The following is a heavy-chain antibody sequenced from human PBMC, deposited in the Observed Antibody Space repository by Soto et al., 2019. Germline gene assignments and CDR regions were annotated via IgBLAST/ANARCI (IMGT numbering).Heavy chain of an antibody. D-gene: IGHD6-25*01. CDR2: TWSDGSKK. V-gene: IGHV3-33*01. CDR3: VRGRPGSVPTLPLFDY. J-gene: IGHJ4*02. Sequence: QVDLVESGGGVVQPGRSLRLSCAASGFMFSSYGMHWVRQAPGKGLEWVAITWSDGSKKYYADSVQGRFTISRDNSKNSLFLQMNSLRAEDTAVYYCVRGRPGSVPTLPLFDYWGQGTLVTVSS. CDR1: GFMFSSYG.